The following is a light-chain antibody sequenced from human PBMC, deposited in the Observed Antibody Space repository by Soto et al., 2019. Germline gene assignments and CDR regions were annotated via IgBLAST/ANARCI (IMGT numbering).Light chain of an antibody. J-gene: IGLJ1*01. CDR2: GST. CDR1: SSNIGAGYD. V-gene: IGLV1-40*01. CDR3: QSYDTSLTGARV. Sequence: QAVVTQPPSVSGAPGQRVTISCTGGSSNIGAGYDVNWYQQFPGTVPRLLIYGSTNRPSGVPDRFSGSKSGTSASLAITGLQAEDEAHYHCQSYDTSLTGARVFGTGTK.